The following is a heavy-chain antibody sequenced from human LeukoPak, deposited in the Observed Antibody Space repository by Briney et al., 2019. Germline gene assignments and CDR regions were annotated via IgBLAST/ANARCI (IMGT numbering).Heavy chain of an antibody. CDR3: AKDKSYAFDY. Sequence: GGSLRLSCAASGFTFSSYAMSWVRQAPGKGLEWVSAISGSGGSTYYRGSVKGRFTISRDNSKNTLYLQMSSLRAEDTAVYYCAKDKSYAFDYWGQGTLVTVSS. CDR1: GFTFSSYA. J-gene: IGHJ4*02. V-gene: IGHV3-23*01. D-gene: IGHD2-2*01. CDR2: ISGSGGST.